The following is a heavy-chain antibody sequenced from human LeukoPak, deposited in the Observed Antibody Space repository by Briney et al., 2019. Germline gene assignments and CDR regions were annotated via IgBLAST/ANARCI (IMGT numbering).Heavy chain of an antibody. V-gene: IGHV3-48*01. CDR1: GFTFSDYS. CDR3: ARSYGGNLNWFDP. Sequence: GGSLRLSCAASGFTFSDYSMNWVRQAPGKGLEWVSYISPSSTTIFYADSVKGRFITSRDNAKNSLYLQMNSLRAEDTAVYYCARSYGGNLNWFDPWGQGTLVTVSS. J-gene: IGHJ5*02. D-gene: IGHD4/OR15-4a*01. CDR2: ISPSSTTI.